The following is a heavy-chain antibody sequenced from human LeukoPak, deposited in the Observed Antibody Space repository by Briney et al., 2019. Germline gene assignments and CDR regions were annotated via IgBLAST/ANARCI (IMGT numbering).Heavy chain of an antibody. D-gene: IGHD1-1*01. Sequence: SETLSLTCTVSGGSISSYYWSWIRQPPGKGLEWIGYIYYSGSTNYNPSLKSRVTISVDTSKNQFSLKLSSVTAADTAVYYCARDGKEFGTLDYWSQGTRVTVSS. CDR2: IYYSGST. CDR1: GGSISSYY. J-gene: IGHJ4*02. CDR3: ARDGKEFGTLDY. V-gene: IGHV4-59*12.